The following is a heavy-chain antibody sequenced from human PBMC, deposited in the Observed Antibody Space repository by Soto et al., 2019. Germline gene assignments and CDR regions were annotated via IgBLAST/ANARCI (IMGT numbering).Heavy chain of an antibody. Sequence: SVKVSCKASGFTFTSSAVQWVRQARGQRLEWIGWIVVGSGNTNYAQKFQERVTITRDMSTSTAYMELSSLRSEDTAVYYCAARPLYCSGGSCYLAAFDPWGQGPLVTVSS. V-gene: IGHV1-58*01. CDR3: AARPLYCSGGSCYLAAFDP. CDR2: IVVGSGNT. D-gene: IGHD2-15*01. CDR1: GFTFTSSA. J-gene: IGHJ5*02.